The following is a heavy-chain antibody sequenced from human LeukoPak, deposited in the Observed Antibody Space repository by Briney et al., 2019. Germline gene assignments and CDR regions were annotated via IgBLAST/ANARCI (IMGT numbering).Heavy chain of an antibody. Sequence: GRSLRLSCAASGFTFDDYGMSWVRQAPGQGLELVSGINSNGGSTSYADSVKGRFTISRDNDKNSMYLQMNSLRAEDTALYFCARDTYYYDSSGYFDYWGQGTLVTVYS. CDR1: GFTFDDYG. J-gene: IGHJ4*02. D-gene: IGHD3-22*01. CDR2: INSNGGST. CDR3: ARDTYYYDSSGYFDY. V-gene: IGHV3-20*04.